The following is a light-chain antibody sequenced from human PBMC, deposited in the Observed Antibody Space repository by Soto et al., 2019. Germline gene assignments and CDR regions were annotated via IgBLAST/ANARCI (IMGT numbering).Light chain of an antibody. CDR3: SSYAGSNTWV. J-gene: IGLJ3*02. Sequence: QPALTQPPSASGSPGQSVTISCTGTSSDVGGYNYVSWYQQHPGKAPKLMIYEVSKRPSGVPDRFSGSKSGNTASLTVSGLQAEDEADYYCSSYAGSNTWVFGGGTKLTVL. V-gene: IGLV2-8*01. CDR2: EVS. CDR1: SSDVGGYNY.